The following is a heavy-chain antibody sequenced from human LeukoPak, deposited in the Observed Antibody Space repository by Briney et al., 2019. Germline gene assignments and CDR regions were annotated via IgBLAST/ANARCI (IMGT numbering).Heavy chain of an antibody. Sequence: ASVKVSCKASGYTFTSYGISWVRQAPGQGLEWMGWISAYNGNTNYAQKLQGRVTMTTDTSTSTAYMELRSLRSDDTAVYYCAILAFTIFGVEPHFDYWGQGTLVTVSS. CDR2: ISAYNGNT. J-gene: IGHJ4*02. CDR3: AILAFTIFGVEPHFDY. D-gene: IGHD3-3*01. CDR1: GYTFTSYG. V-gene: IGHV1-18*01.